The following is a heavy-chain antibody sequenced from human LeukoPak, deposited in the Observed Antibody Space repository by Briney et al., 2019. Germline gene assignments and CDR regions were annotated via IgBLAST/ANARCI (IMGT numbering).Heavy chain of an antibody. CDR1: GYSFTDYW. J-gene: IGHJ4*02. Sequence: GESLKISCKGSGYSFTDYWIGWVRQMPGKGLEWMGIIYPGSSDTRYSPSFQGQVTISADKSISAAYLQWSSLKASDTAMYYCAIQSGSYGGVSIVDYWGQGTLVTVSS. V-gene: IGHV5-51*01. D-gene: IGHD4-23*01. CDR2: IYPGSSDT. CDR3: AIQSGSYGGVSIVDY.